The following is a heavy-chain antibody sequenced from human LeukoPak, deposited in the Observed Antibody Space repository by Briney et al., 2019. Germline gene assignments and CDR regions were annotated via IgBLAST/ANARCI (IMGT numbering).Heavy chain of an antibody. D-gene: IGHD1-1*01. CDR2: ISSSSSTI. Sequence: PGGSLRLSCAASGFTVSSNYMSWVRQAPGKGLEWVSYISSSSSTIYYADSVKGRFTISRDNAQNSLYLQMNSLRAEDSAVYYCAKYTQAGDAFDIWGQGTMVTVSS. V-gene: IGHV3-48*01. J-gene: IGHJ3*02. CDR3: AKYTQAGDAFDI. CDR1: GFTVSSNY.